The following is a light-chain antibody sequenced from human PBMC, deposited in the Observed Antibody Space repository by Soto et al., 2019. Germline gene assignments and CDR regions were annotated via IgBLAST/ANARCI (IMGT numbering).Light chain of an antibody. V-gene: IGKV3-20*01. CDR1: QTVRNNY. CDR3: QQYGSSPRT. CDR2: GAS. J-gene: IGKJ1*01. Sequence: EFVLTQSPGTLSLSPWERATLSCRASQTVRNNYLAWYQQKPGQAPRLLIYGASSRATGIPDRFSGSGSGTDFTLTISRLEPEDFAVYYCQQYGSSPRTFGQGTKVDIK.